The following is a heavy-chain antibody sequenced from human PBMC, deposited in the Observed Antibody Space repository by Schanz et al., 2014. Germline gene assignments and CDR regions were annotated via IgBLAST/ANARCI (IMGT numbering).Heavy chain of an antibody. J-gene: IGHJ4*02. CDR2: ISYSGST. Sequence: QVQLQQWGAGLLKPSETLSLTCAVYGGSFSSNYWSWIRQPPGEGLEWIGFISYSGSTYYNPSLKSRVTISVDRSKNQFSRRLDSVAAADTAVYYCALRERPYGPFASWGQGALVTVSS. D-gene: IGHD3-10*01. CDR1: GGSFSSNY. CDR3: ALRERPYGPFAS. V-gene: IGHV4-34*02.